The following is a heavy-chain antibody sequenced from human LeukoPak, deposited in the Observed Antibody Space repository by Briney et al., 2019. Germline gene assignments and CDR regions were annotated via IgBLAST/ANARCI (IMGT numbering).Heavy chain of an antibody. CDR1: GGSISSGGYY. CDR2: IYYSESP. V-gene: IGHV4-31*03. CDR3: TSGSNAGWFDY. D-gene: IGHD2-8*01. J-gene: IGHJ5*01. Sequence: KASETLSLTCSVSGGSISSGGYYWSWIRQHPGKGLEWIGYIYYSESPHYNPSLKSRITISLDTSKNQLSLKVSSETAADTAVYYCTSGSNAGWFDYWGQGTLVTVSS.